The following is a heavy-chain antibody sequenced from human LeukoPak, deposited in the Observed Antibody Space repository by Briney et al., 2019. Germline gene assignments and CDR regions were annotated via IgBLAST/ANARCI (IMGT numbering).Heavy chain of an antibody. Sequence: PGGSLRLSCAASGFTFSSYAMSWVRQAPGKGLEWVSAISGSGGSTYYADSVKGRLTISRDNSKNTLYLQMNSLRAEDTAVYYCAKQGQSSGWYIANWFDPWGQGTLVTVSS. CDR2: ISGSGGST. CDR3: AKQGQSSGWYIANWFDP. D-gene: IGHD6-19*01. CDR1: GFTFSSYA. J-gene: IGHJ5*02. V-gene: IGHV3-23*01.